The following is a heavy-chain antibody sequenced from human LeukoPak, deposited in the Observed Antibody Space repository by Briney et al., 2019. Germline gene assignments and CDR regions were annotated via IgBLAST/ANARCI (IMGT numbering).Heavy chain of an antibody. CDR1: GFTFSSYA. J-gene: IGHJ4*02. CDR2: ISSNGGST. CDR3: ASPGRVYYGSGSLSY. D-gene: IGHD3-10*01. Sequence: PGGSLRLSCAASGFTFSSYAMHWVRQAPGKGLEYVSAISSNGGSTYYANSVKGRFTISRDNSKNTLYLQMGSLRAEDMAVYYCASPGRVYYGSGSLSYWGQGTLVTVSS. V-gene: IGHV3-64*01.